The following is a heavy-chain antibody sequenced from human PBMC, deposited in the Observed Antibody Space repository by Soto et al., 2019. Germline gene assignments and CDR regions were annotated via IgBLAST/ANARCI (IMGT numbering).Heavy chain of an antibody. D-gene: IGHD3-22*01. V-gene: IGHV1-24*01. CDR2: FDPEDGET. CDR1: GYTLTELS. CDR3: ATGHDSSGYYYVFLDY. J-gene: IGHJ4*02. Sequence: ASVKVSCKVSGYTLTELSMHWVRQAPGKGLEWMGGFDPEDGETIYAQKFQGRVTMTEDTSTDTAYMELSSLRPEDTAVYYCATGHDSSGYYYVFLDYWGQGTLVTVSS.